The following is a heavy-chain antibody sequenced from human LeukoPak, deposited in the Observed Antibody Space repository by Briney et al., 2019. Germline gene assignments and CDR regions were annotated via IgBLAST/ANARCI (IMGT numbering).Heavy chain of an antibody. Sequence: GGALKLSCAASGLTFDDYAMHWVRQAPGKGLEWVSGISWYSGIIGYAAFVTSRFHISRDKAKNSLYLQMNSLRAEDTALYYCAKDMYYDSSGYYEYWGQGTLVTVSS. D-gene: IGHD3-22*01. CDR2: ISWYSGII. CDR3: AKDMYYDSSGYYEY. V-gene: IGHV3-9*01. CDR1: GLTFDDYA. J-gene: IGHJ4*02.